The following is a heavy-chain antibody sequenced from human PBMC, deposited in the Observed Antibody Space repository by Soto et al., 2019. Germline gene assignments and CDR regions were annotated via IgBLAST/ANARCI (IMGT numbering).Heavy chain of an antibody. D-gene: IGHD2-2*01. CDR3: ARDLVARPTSPLGHYYYYGMDV. V-gene: IGHV3-21*01. J-gene: IGHJ6*02. CDR1: GFTFSSYS. Sequence: EVQLVESGGGLVKPGGSLRLSCAASGFTFSSYSMNWVRQAPGKGLEWVSSISSSSSYIYYADSVKGRFTISRDNAKNSLYLQMNSLRAEDTAVYYCARDLVARPTSPLGHYYYYGMDVWGQGTTVTVSS. CDR2: ISSSSSYI.